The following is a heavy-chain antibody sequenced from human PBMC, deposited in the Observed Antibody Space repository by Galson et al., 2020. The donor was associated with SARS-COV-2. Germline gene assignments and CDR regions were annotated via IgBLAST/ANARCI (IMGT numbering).Heavy chain of an antibody. V-gene: IGHV3-30*01. Sequence: GGSLRLSCAASGFTFSSYAMHWVRQAPGKGLEWVAVISYDGSNKYYADSVKGRFTISKDNSKNTLYLQMNSLRDEDTAVYYCARVLSCSSTSCANDYYYMDVWAKGPRSPSP. J-gene: IGHJ6*03. D-gene: IGHD2-2*01. CDR3: ARVLSCSSTSCANDYYYMDV. CDR1: GFTFSSYA. CDR2: ISYDGSNK.